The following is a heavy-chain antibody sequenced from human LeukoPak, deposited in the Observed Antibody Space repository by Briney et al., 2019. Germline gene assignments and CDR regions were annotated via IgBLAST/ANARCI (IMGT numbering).Heavy chain of an antibody. CDR2: ISYDGSNK. CDR1: GFTFSSYA. CDR3: ARQNENGKLDY. D-gene: IGHD2-8*01. Sequence: PGGSLRLSCAASGFTFSSYAMHWVRQAPGKGLEWVAVISYDGSNKYYADSVKGRFTISRDNSRNILYLRMNSLRAEDTAVYFCARQNENGKLDYWGQGTLVTVSS. V-gene: IGHV3-30*04. J-gene: IGHJ4*02.